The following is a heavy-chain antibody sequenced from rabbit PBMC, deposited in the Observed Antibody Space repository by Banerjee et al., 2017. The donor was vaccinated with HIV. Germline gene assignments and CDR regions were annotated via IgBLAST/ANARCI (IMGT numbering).Heavy chain of an antibody. Sequence: QQQLEESGGGLVKPGGTLTLTCTASGFSFSGIFYMCWVRQAPGKGLEWIACIYAGSSGSTYFATWAKGRFTISKTSSTTVTLQMTSLTVADTATYFCARDAGTSFSTYGMDLWGPGTLVTVS. CDR2: IYAGSSGST. J-gene: IGHJ6*01. CDR1: GFSFSGIFY. CDR3: ARDAGTSFSTYGMDL. V-gene: IGHV1S45*01. D-gene: IGHD8-1*01.